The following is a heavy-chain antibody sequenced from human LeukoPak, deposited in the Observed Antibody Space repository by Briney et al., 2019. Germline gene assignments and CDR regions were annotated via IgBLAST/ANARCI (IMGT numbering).Heavy chain of an antibody. CDR2: IYYSGST. CDR1: GGSISSGGYY. V-gene: IGHV4-39*01. Sequence: SETLSLTCTVSGGSISSGGYYWGWIRQPPGKGLEWIGSIYYSGSTYYNPSLESRVTISVDTSKNQFSLKLSSVTAADTAVYYCARLDGYYDILTGYRYYFDYWGQGTLVTVSS. J-gene: IGHJ4*02. D-gene: IGHD3-9*01. CDR3: ARLDGYYDILTGYRYYFDY.